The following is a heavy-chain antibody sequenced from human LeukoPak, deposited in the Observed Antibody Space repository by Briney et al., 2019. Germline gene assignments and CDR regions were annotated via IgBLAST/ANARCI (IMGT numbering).Heavy chain of an antibody. D-gene: IGHD1-26*01. CDR3: ARARYSGTYGDYFDY. J-gene: IGHJ4*02. CDR2: ISWDTGSI. CDR1: GFTFEDYN. V-gene: IGHV3-9*03. Sequence: GGSLRLSCAASGFTFEDYNMHWVRHAPGKGLEWVSGISWDTGSIGYADSVKGRFTISRDNAKNFLYLQMNSLRTEDMALYYCARARYSGTYGDYFDYWRQGTLVTVSS.